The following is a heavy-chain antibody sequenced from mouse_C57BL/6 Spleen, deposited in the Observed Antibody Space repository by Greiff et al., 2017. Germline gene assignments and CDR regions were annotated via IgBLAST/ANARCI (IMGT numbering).Heavy chain of an antibody. CDR3: ARAFYAGAMDY. D-gene: IGHD2-12*01. CDR1: GYTFTSYT. V-gene: IGHV1-4*01. Sequence: QVQLQQSGAELARPGASVKMSCKASGYTFTSYTMHWVKQRPGQGLEWIGYINPSSGYTKYNQKFKDKATLTADKSSNTAYMQLSSLTSEDAAVYYCARAFYAGAMDYWGQGTSVTVSS. J-gene: IGHJ4*01. CDR2: INPSSGYT.